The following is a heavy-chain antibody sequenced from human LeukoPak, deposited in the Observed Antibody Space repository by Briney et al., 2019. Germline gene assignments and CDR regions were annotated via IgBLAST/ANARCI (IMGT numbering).Heavy chain of an antibody. D-gene: IGHD1-1*01. V-gene: IGHV1-69*05. CDR2: IIPIFGTA. CDR3: ARGRGGERPYYRLALPDY. CDR1: GGTFSSYA. J-gene: IGHJ4*02. Sequence: GASVKVSCKASGGTFSSYAISWVRQAPGQGLEWMGGIIPIFGTANYAQKFQGRVTITTDESTSTAYMELSSLRSEDTAVYYCARGRGGERPYYRLALPDYWGQGTLVTVSS.